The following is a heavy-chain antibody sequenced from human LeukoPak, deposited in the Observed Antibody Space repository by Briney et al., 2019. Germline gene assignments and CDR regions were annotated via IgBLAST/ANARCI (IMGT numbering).Heavy chain of an antibody. CDR1: GFTFSSFS. CDR2: ISSSSSTI. D-gene: IGHD3-22*01. Sequence: GGSLRLSCAASGFTFSSFSMNWVRQAPGKGLEWVSYISSSSSTIYYADSVKGRFTISRDNAKNSLYLQMNSLRAEDTAVYYCAREDYYDSSGYYETIDYWGQGTLVTVSS. CDR3: AREDYYDSSGYYETIDY. V-gene: IGHV3-48*01. J-gene: IGHJ4*02.